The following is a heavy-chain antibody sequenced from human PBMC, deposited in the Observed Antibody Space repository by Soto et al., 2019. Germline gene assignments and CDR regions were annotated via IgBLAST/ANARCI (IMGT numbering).Heavy chain of an antibody. CDR2: ITPILGIA. D-gene: IGHD2-15*01. J-gene: IGHJ3*02. CDR3: AGGGRVVDAAFDI. V-gene: IGHV1-69*02. CDR1: GGTFSSYT. Sequence: QVQLVQSGAEVKKPGSSVKVSCKASGGTFSSYTISWVRQAPGQGLEWMGRITPILGIANYTQKVQVRGTITADKYKGTDYMELSSLRSEDTAVDYCAGGGRVVDAAFDIWGQGTMVTVSS.